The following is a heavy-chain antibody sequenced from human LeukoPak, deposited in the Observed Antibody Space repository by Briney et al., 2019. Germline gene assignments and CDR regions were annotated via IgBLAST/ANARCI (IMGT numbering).Heavy chain of an antibody. D-gene: IGHD2-2*01. CDR1: GGSISSYY. CDR3: ARGHHCSSTSCPTDYYYYYMDV. Sequence: SETLSLTCTVSGGSISSYYWSWIRQPAGKGLEWIGRIYTSGSTNYNPSLKSRVTMSVDTSKNQFSLKLSSVTAADTAVYYCARGHHCSSTSCPTDYYYYYMDVWGKGTTVTVSS. CDR2: IYTSGST. V-gene: IGHV4-4*07. J-gene: IGHJ6*03.